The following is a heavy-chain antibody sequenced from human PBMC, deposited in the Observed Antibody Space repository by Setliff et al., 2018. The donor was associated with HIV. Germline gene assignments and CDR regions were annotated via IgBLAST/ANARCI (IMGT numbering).Heavy chain of an antibody. D-gene: IGHD1-26*01. V-gene: IGHV4-39*01. CDR2: VHYSGAA. J-gene: IGHJ5*02. Sequence: SSETLSLTCSLSGDSISDNDFYWGWIRQPPGKGLEWIGIVHYSGAAYYNPSPKSRVTISVDTSQNQFSLKLRSVTAADTAVYYCARYRSKLDWFDPWGQETLVTVSS. CDR3: ARYRSKLDWFDP. CDR1: GDSISDNDFY.